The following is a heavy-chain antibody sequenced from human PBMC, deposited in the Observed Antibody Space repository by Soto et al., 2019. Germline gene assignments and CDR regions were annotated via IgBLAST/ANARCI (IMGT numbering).Heavy chain of an antibody. V-gene: IGHV4-39*01. Sequence: SETLSLTCTVSGGSISSAAYCWSWIRQSPDKGLEWIGHIYDGGTTYYNPALRSRVTKSVDTSKNQFSLKLTSVTAADTAVYYCASQKLDVPAYFDYWGQGALVTVSS. J-gene: IGHJ4*02. CDR3: ASQKLDVPAYFDY. CDR2: IYDGGTT. D-gene: IGHD1-7*01. CDR1: GGSISSAAYC.